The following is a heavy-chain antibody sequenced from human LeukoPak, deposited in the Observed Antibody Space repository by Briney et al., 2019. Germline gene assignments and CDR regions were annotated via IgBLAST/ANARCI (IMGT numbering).Heavy chain of an antibody. V-gene: IGHV1-8*01. CDR3: ARGPYYYGSGSYSSYYFDY. D-gene: IGHD3-10*01. Sequence: ASVKVSCKASGYTFTSYDINWVRQATGQGLEWMGWVNPNSGNTGYAQKFQGRVTMTRNTSISTAYMELSSLRSEDTAVYYCARGPYYYGSGSYSSYYFDYWGQGTLVTVSS. CDR2: VNPNSGNT. CDR1: GYTFTSYD. J-gene: IGHJ4*02.